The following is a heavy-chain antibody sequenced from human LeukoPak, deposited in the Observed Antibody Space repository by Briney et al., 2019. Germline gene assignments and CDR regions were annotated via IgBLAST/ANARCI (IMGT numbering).Heavy chain of an antibody. CDR3: VKDHTGKEDK. CDR1: GFTFSTFW. D-gene: IGHD1-1*01. CDR2: INPDLTTT. V-gene: IGHV3-74*01. J-gene: IGHJ4*02. Sequence: GGSLRLSCAASGFTFSTFWIHWVRQVPGKGLVWVSRINPDLTTTTYADSVKGRFTISRDNARNTLYLQMNSLRVEDTAVYYCVKDHTGKEDKWGQGTLVTVSS.